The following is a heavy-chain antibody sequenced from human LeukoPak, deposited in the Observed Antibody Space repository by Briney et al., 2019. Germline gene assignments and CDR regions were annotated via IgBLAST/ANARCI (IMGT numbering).Heavy chain of an antibody. CDR2: IYHSGST. CDR3: ARKQSSSSWPFDY. CDR1: GDXISSSNC. V-gene: IGHV4-4*02. Sequence: PSETLSLTCAVSGDXISSSNCWSWVRQAPEKGLEWIGEIYHSGSTNYNPSLKSRVTISVDKSKNQFSLKLSSVTAADTAVYYCARKQSSSSWPFDYWGQGTLLTVSS. J-gene: IGHJ4*02. D-gene: IGHD6-13*01.